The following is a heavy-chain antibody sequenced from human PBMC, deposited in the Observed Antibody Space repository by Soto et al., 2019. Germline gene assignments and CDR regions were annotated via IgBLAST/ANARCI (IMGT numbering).Heavy chain of an antibody. CDR1: AGSITTSY. CDR2: ISYRGST. J-gene: IGHJ5*02. V-gene: IGHV4-59*01. CDR3: ASSGIVGREVNTWFDP. Sequence: RSLTCTVSAGSITTSYWSWIRQPLGKALEWIGYISYRGSTNYNPSLKSRLTISIDTSKSQISLKLTSMTTADTAVYYCASSGIVGREVNTWFDPWGQGTLVTVSS. D-gene: IGHD3-22*01.